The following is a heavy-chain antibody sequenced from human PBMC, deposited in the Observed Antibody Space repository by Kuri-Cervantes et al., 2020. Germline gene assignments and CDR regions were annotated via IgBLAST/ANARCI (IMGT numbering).Heavy chain of an antibody. CDR2: ISYDGSNK. V-gene: IGHV3-30-3*01. Sequence: GGSLRLSCAASGFTFSSYAMHWVRQAPGKWLEWLAVISYDGSNKYYADSVKGRFTISRDNSKNTLYLQMNSLRAEDTAVYYCARDFEVGVVVVAKFDYWGQGTLVTVSS. J-gene: IGHJ4*02. CDR1: GFTFSSYA. CDR3: ARDFEVGVVVVAKFDY. D-gene: IGHD2-15*01.